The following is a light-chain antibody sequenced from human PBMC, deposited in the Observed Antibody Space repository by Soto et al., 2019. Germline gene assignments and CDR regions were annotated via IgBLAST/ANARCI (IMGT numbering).Light chain of an antibody. J-gene: IGLJ2*01. Sequence: QSVLTQPPSVSGAPGQRVTISCTGSSSNIGAGYEVQWYQQLPGTAPKLLIYGNSNRPSGVTDRFSGSNSGTSASLAITGLQAEDAADYYSQSYDNSLSGSVFGGGTKLTVL. V-gene: IGLV1-40*01. CDR1: SSNIGAGYE. CDR2: GNS. CDR3: QSYDNSLSGSV.